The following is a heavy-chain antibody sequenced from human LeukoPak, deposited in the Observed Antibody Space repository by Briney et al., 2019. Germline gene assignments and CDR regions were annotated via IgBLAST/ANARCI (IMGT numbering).Heavy chain of an antibody. V-gene: IGHV6-1*01. Sequence: SQTLSLTFAISGDSVSSNSAAWNWIRQSPSRGLEWLGRTYYRSKWNNDYALSVKSRIAVNPDTSKNQFSLQLNSVTPEDTAVYYCARSRGAIVDYWGQGTLVIVSS. CDR1: GDSVSSNSAA. CDR3: ARSRGAIVDY. CDR2: TYYRSKWNN. J-gene: IGHJ4*02.